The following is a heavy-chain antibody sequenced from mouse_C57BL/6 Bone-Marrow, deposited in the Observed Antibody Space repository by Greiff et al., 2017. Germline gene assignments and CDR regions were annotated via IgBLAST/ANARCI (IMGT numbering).Heavy chain of an antibody. CDR3: ARSGYYSNYDWYFDV. Sequence: EVQLKESGPELVKPGASVKISCKASGYSFTDYNMNWVKQSNGKSLEWIGVINPNYGTTSYNQKFKGKATLTVDQSSSTAYMQLNSLTSEDSAVYYCARSGYYSNYDWYFDVWGTGTTVTVSS. J-gene: IGHJ1*03. CDR1: GYSFTDYN. V-gene: IGHV1-39*01. D-gene: IGHD2-5*01. CDR2: INPNYGTT.